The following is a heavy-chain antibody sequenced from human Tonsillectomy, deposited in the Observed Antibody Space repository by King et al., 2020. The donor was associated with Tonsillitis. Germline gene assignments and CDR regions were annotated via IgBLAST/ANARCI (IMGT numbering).Heavy chain of an antibody. J-gene: IGHJ2*01. D-gene: IGHD2-2*01. Sequence: VQLVESGGGLVQTGGSLRLSCVASGFTFTSYSMNWVRQAPGKGLEWVSYTSSSSSTIYYADSVKGRFTISRDNAKNSVYLQMNSLRGEDTAVYYCARDAPAGDWYFDLWGRGTLVTVSS. CDR2: TSSSSSTI. CDR1: GFTFTSYS. CDR3: ARDAPAGDWYFDL. V-gene: IGHV3-48*01.